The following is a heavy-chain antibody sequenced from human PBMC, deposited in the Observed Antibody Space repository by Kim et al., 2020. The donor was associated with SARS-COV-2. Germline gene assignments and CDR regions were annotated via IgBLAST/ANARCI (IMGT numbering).Heavy chain of an antibody. D-gene: IGHD3-9*01. J-gene: IGHJ4*02. V-gene: IGHV1-18*01. CDR2: INGYNGNT. Sequence: ASVKVSCKTSGYTFTTSGISWVRQAPGQGLEWMAWINGYNGNTFHAQKFQGRVTMTTDTSTNTAYMELGSLRPDDTAVSYCVRDYSYIPDYWGQGTLVTV. CDR1: GYTFTTSG. CDR3: VRDYSYIPDY.